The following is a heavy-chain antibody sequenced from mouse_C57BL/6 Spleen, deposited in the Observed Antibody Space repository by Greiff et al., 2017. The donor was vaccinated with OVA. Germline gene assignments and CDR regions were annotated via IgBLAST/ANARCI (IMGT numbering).Heavy chain of an antibody. CDR2: IYPRDGST. V-gene: IGHV1-85*01. D-gene: IGHD4-1*01. Sequence: QVQLQQSGPELVKPGASVKLSCKASGYTFTSYEINWVKQRPGQGLEWIGRIYPRDGSTKYNEKFKGKATLTVDTSSGTAYMELHSLISEDSAVYFCARGETGTEDFDYRGKGTTLTVSS. CDR1: GYTFTSYE. CDR3: ARGETGTEDFDY. J-gene: IGHJ2*01.